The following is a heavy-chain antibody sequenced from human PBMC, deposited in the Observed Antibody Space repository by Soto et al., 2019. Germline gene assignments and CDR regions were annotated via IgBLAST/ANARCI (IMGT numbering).Heavy chain of an antibody. D-gene: IGHD3-3*01. J-gene: IGHJ4*02. CDR1: GFSLTTSGVG. Sequence: QITLNESGPTVVRPTETLTLTCSFSGFSLTTSGVGLGWIRQSPGKAPEWLALIYWDDDKRYSASLKSRLTITKDTAKNQVVLTVSDSDPTDTATYYGAHRVLRTVVGLVTTTAIYFDFWGRGTPVAVSS. V-gene: IGHV2-5*02. CDR3: AHRVLRTVVGLVTTTAIYFDF. CDR2: IYWDDDK.